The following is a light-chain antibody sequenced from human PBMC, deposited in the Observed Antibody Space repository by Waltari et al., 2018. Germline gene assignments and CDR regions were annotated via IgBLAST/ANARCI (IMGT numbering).Light chain of an antibody. CDR1: SSNIGSNY. CDR2: RNY. V-gene: IGLV1-47*01. CDR3: ATCDDSLSGVL. Sequence: QSVLTQPPSASGTPGQRVTISCSGSSSNIGSNYVYWYQQLPGTAPKFLIYRNYHRPSGVPDLFSGSTSRPSASLSISVLRSEDEADYYCATCDDSLSGVLFGGVTKLTVL. J-gene: IGLJ2*01.